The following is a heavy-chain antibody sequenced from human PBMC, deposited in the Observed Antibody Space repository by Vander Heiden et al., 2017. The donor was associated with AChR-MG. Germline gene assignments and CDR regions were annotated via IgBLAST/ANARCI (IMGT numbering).Heavy chain of an antibody. CDR1: GGSISSYY. Sequence: QVQLQESGPGLVKPSETLSLTCTVSGGSISSYYWSWIRQPAGKGLEWIGRIYTSGSTNYNPSLKSRVTMSVDTSKNQFSLKLSSVTAADTAVYYCARDLITMVRGVWLRWFDPWGQGTLVTVSS. V-gene: IGHV4-4*07. J-gene: IGHJ5*02. D-gene: IGHD3-10*01. CDR2: IYTSGST. CDR3: ARDLITMVRGVWLRWFDP.